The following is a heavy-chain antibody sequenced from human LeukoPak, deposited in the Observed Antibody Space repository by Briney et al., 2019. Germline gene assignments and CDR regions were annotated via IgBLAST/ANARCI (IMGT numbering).Heavy chain of an antibody. V-gene: IGHV5-51*01. CDR1: GFYFPGCW. CDR2: IYPSDSAT. J-gene: IGHJ5*02. CDR3: ARRAQYQVAATPIGLGWFDP. Sequence: KPGESLKISCKGSGFYFPGCWIAWVRQMPGKGLEWMGIIYPSDSATTYSPSLQGQVTISADKSISTAYLQWSSLKASDTAMYYCARRAQYQVAATPIGLGWFDPWGQGTLVTVSS. D-gene: IGHD2-15*01.